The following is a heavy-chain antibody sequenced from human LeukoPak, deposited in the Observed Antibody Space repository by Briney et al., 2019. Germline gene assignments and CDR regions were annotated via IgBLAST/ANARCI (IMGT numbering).Heavy chain of an antibody. CDR3: ASYITSRDGYNS. CDR2: INPNSGGI. V-gene: IGHV1-2*02. D-gene: IGHD5-24*01. Sequence: ASVKVSCKASGYTFTGYYMHWVRQAPGQGLEWMGWINPNSGGINYAQKFQGRVTMTRDTSISTAYMELSRLRSDDTAVYYCASYITSRDGYNSWGQGTLVTVSS. J-gene: IGHJ5*02. CDR1: GYTFTGYY.